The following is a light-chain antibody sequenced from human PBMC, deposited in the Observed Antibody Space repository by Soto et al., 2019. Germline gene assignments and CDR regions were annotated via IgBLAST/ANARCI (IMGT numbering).Light chain of an antibody. J-gene: IGKJ1*01. CDR3: QQYGSSPQT. CDR1: QSVSSY. Sequence: EIVFTQSPATLSLSPGERATLSCRASQSVSSYLAWYQQKPGQAPRLLIYDASNRATGIPARFSGSGSGTEFTLTISSLQSEDFAVYYCQQYGSSPQTFGQGTKVDIK. CDR2: DAS. V-gene: IGKV3-11*01.